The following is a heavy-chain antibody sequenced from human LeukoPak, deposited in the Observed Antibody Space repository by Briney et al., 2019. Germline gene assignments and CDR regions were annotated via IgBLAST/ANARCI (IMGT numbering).Heavy chain of an antibody. D-gene: IGHD4-17*01. J-gene: IGHJ6*03. V-gene: IGHV4-59*01. Sequence: SETLSLTCTASGFSISSYYWSWIRQPPGKGLEWIGYIYYSGSTNYNPSLKSRVTISVDTSKNQFSLKLSSVTAADTAVYYCARVSHYGDYVDYYYYYMDVWGKGTTVTVSS. CDR1: GFSISSYY. CDR2: IYYSGST. CDR3: ARVSHYGDYVDYYYYYMDV.